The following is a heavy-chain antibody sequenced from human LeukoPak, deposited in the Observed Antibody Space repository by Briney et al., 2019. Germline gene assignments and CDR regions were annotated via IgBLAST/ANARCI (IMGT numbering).Heavy chain of an antibody. J-gene: IGHJ4*02. V-gene: IGHV3-11*04. Sequence: GGSLRLSCAASGFTFSDYYMSWVRQAPGKGLEGVSYISSSGSTIYYADSVKGRFTISRDNAKNSLYLQMNSLRAEDTAVYYCARDRDYYDSTSFDYWGQGTLVTVSS. CDR1: GFTFSDYY. CDR3: ARDRDYYDSTSFDY. CDR2: ISSSGSTI. D-gene: IGHD3-22*01.